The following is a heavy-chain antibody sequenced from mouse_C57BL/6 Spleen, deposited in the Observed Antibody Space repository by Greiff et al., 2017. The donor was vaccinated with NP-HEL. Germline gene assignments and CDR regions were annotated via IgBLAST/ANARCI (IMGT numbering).Heavy chain of an antibody. V-gene: IGHV5-17*01. CDR1: GFTFSDYG. J-gene: IGHJ4*01. CDR2: ISSGSSTI. D-gene: IGHD1-1*01. CDR3: ARGSSYDAMDY. Sequence: LQQSGGGLVKPGGSLKLSCAASGFTFSDYGMHWVRQAPEKGLEWVAYISSGSSTIYYADTVKGRFTISRDNAKNTLFLQMTSLRSEDTAMYYCARGSSYDAMDYWGQGTSVTVSS.